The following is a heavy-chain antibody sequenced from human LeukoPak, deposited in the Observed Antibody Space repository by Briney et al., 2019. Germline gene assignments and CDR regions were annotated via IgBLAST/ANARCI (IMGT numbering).Heavy chain of an antibody. CDR3: ARGVGATYYFDY. J-gene: IGHJ4*02. CDR2: ISSASGSI. CDR1: GFTFSSSS. D-gene: IGHD1-26*01. Sequence: GGSLRLSCAASGFTFSSSSMNWVRQAPGKGLEWVSYISSASGSIYYADSVKGRFTISRDNAKNSLFLQMNSLRAEDTAVYYCARGVGATYYFDYWGQGTLVTVSS. V-gene: IGHV3-48*04.